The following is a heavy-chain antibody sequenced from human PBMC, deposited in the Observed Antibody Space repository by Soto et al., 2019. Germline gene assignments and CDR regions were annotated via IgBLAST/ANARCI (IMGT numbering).Heavy chain of an antibody. CDR3: AHSVYVAFDY. Sequence: QITLKESGPSLVKPTQTLTLTCTFSGFSLSTSGVGVGWIRQPPGKALDWLAIIYWDDDNRYSSSLKSRLTITKDPTKNQVVLTMTIMDPVETATYYCAHSVYVAFDYWGQGTLVTVSS. J-gene: IGHJ4*02. D-gene: IGHD3-16*01. CDR1: GFSLSTSGVG. CDR2: IYWDDDN. V-gene: IGHV2-5*02.